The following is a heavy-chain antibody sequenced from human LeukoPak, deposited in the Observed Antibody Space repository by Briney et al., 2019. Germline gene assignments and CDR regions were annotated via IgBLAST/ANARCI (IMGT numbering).Heavy chain of an antibody. CDR1: GYTFTSYD. V-gene: IGHV1-8*03. J-gene: IGHJ6*03. CDR3: ARGHRGSGWYSYYYYYMDV. CDR2: MNPNSGNT. D-gene: IGHD6-19*01. Sequence: GASVKVSCKASGYTFTSYDINWVRQATGQGLEWMGWMNPNSGNTGYAQKFQGRVTITRNTSISTAYMELSSLRSEDTAVYYCARGHRGSGWYSYYYYYMDVWGKGTTVTISS.